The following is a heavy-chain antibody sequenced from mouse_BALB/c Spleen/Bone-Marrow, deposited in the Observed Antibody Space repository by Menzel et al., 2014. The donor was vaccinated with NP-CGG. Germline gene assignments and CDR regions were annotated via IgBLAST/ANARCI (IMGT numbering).Heavy chain of an antibody. V-gene: IGHV1-39*01. CDR2: INPYSGTT. CDR3: TRSEGMDY. Sequence: EVQLQQSGPELVKPGTSVKISCKASGYSFTDFIMVWVKQSHGKSLEWIGNINPYSGTTTYNLKFKGKATLTVDKSSSTAYVQLSSLTSEDSAVYYCTRSEGMDYWGQGTSVTVSS. J-gene: IGHJ4*01. CDR1: GYSFTDFI.